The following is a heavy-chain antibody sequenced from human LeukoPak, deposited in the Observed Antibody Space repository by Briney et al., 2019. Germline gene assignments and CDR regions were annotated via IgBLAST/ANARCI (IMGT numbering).Heavy chain of an antibody. D-gene: IGHD5-18*01. V-gene: IGHV1-69*05. CDR2: IIPIFGTA. J-gene: IGHJ5*02. Sequence: ASVKVSCKASGGTFSSYAISWVRQAPGQGLKWMGRIIPIFGTANYAQKFQGRVTITTDESTSTAYMELSSLRSEDTAVYFCAREGRGYSYGQVESWFDPWGQGTLVTVSS. CDR1: GGTFSSYA. CDR3: AREGRGYSYGQVESWFDP.